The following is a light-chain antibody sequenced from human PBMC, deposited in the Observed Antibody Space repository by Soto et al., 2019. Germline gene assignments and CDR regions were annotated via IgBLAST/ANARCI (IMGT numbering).Light chain of an antibody. CDR3: QQYDDLPLT. V-gene: IGKV1-33*01. Sequence: DIQMTQSPYSLSASVGDRVTITCQASQDIKKFLNWYQQKPGKAPKLLIYDASNLETGVPSRFSGSRSGTDFTFTISSLQPEDIATYYCQQYDDLPLTFGGGTKVEIK. CDR1: QDIKKF. CDR2: DAS. J-gene: IGKJ4*01.